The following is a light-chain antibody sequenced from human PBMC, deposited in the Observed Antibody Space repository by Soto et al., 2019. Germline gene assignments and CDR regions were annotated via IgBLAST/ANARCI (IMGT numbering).Light chain of an antibody. CDR3: MQGTHWPWT. V-gene: IGKV2-30*02. J-gene: IGKJ1*01. CDR1: QSLAHSDGNTY. CDR2: KAS. Sequence: DVVMTQPPLFLPVTLGQPASISCRSSQSLAHSDGNTYLTWFQQRPGQSPRRLIYKASNRDSGVPDRFSGSGSGTDFTLKISRVEAEDVAVYYCMQGTHWPWTFGQGPKVDIK.